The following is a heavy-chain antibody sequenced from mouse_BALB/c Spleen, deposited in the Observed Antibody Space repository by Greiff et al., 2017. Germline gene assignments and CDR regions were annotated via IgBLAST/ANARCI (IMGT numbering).Heavy chain of an antibody. CDR2: ISSGGST. V-gene: IGHV5-6-5*01. CDR3: ARGGFITTVDYAMDY. Sequence: EVMLVESGGGLVKPGGSLKLSCAASGFTFSSYAMSWVRQTPEKRLEWVASISSGGSTYYPDSVKGRVTISRDNARNILYLQMSSLRSEDTAMYYCARGGFITTVDYAMDYWGQGTAVTGSS. J-gene: IGHJ4*01. CDR1: GFTFSSYA. D-gene: IGHD1-1*01.